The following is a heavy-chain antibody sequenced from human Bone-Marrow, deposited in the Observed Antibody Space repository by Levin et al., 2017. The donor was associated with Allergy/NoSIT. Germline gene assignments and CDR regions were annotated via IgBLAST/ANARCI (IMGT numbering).Heavy chain of an antibody. D-gene: IGHD3-3*01. V-gene: IGHV3-9*01. CDR2: ISGKSDRI. Sequence: SLKISCAASQFTFHEYAMHWVRQAPGKGLEWVASISGKSDRIGYADSVKGRFTISRDNAKNSLYLQMNSLRAADTALYFCAKDIVEWSVEIVDHRGFFYYGMDVWGQGTTVTVSS. CDR3: AKDIVEWSVEIVDHRGFFYYGMDV. J-gene: IGHJ6*02. CDR1: QFTFHEYA.